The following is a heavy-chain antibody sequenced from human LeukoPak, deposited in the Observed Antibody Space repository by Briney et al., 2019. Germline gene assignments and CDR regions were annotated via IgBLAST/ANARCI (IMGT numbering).Heavy chain of an antibody. V-gene: IGHV1-8*01. CDR1: GYTFTSYD. CDR3: ARGDILTGYLLFDP. CDR2: MNPNSGNT. D-gene: IGHD3-9*01. J-gene: IGHJ5*02. Sequence: ASVKVSCKASGYTFTSYDINWVPQATGQGLEWMGWMNPNSGNTGYAQKFQGRVTMTRNTSISTAYMELSSLRSEDTAVYYCARGDILTGYLLFDPWGQGTLVTVSS.